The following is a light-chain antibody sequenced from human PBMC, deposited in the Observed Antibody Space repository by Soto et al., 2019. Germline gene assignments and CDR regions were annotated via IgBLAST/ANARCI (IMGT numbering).Light chain of an antibody. CDR1: QSVRGSY. CDR3: QQYGNSPHT. V-gene: IGKV3-20*01. CDR2: EAS. J-gene: IGKJ2*01. Sequence: ELVLTQSPGTLSLSPGERVALSCRASQSVRGSYLAWYQQKPGQPPRLLIDEASRRAAGIPDRFSGSGSGTDFILTISRLEPEDLALYFCQQYGNSPHTFGQGTKLEIK.